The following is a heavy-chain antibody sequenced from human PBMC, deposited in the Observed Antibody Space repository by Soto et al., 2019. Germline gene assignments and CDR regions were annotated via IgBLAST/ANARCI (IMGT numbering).Heavy chain of an antibody. Sequence: QVQLQESGPGLVKPSQTLSLTCTVSGGSISSGGYYWSWIRQHPGKGLEWIGFIYYSGSTYYNPSLTSRVTISVDTSKNQFSLKLSSVTAADTAVYSCARESKRGIAAAFDYWGQGTLVTVSS. CDR2: IYYSGST. CDR3: ARESKRGIAAAFDY. J-gene: IGHJ4*02. D-gene: IGHD6-13*01. V-gene: IGHV4-31*03. CDR1: GGSISSGGYY.